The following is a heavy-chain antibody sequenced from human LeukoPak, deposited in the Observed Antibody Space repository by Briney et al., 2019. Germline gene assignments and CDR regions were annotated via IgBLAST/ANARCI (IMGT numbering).Heavy chain of an antibody. CDR2: INWNGGST. J-gene: IGHJ4*02. V-gene: IGHV3-20*04. D-gene: IGHD6-19*01. Sequence: GGSLRLSCAASGFTFDDYGMSWVRQAPGEGLEWVSGINWNGGSTGYADSVKGRFTMSRDNAKNSLYLQMNSLRAEDTALYYCARVKRIAVAGTVDYWGQGTLVTVSS. CDR1: GFTFDDYG. CDR3: ARVKRIAVAGTVDY.